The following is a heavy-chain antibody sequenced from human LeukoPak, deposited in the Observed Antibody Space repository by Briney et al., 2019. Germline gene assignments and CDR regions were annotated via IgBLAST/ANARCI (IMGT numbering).Heavy chain of an antibody. V-gene: IGHV4-59*01. CDR2: IYYSGST. Sequence: PSETLSLTCTVSGGSISSYYWSWIRQPPGKGLEWIGYIYYSGSTNYNPSLKSRVTISVDTSKNQFSLKLSPVTAADTAVYYCARVLPVYGGNSFDYWGQGTLVTVSS. CDR1: GGSISSYY. CDR3: ARVLPVYGGNSFDY. J-gene: IGHJ4*02. D-gene: IGHD4-23*01.